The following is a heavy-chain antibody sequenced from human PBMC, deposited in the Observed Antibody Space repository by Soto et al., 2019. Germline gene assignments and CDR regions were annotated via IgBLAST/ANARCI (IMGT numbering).Heavy chain of an antibody. V-gene: IGHV4-59*01. CDR1: GGSISSYY. Sequence: SETLSLTCTVSGGSISSYYWSWIRQPPGKGLEWIGYIYYSGSTNYNPSLKSRVTISVDTSKNQFSLKLSSVTAADTAVYYCARVTSRADIWGQGTMFTVSS. J-gene: IGHJ3*02. CDR2: IYYSGST. CDR3: ARVTSRADI.